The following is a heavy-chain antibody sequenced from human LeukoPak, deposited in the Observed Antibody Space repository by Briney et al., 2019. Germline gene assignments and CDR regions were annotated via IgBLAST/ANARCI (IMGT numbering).Heavy chain of an antibody. Sequence: SETLSLTCTVSGGSISSYYWSWIRQPPGKGLEWIGYIYYSGSTNYNPSLKSRVTISVDTSKNQFSLKLSSVTAADTAVYYCARVLYYYDSSGYYRYWYFDLWGRGTLVTVSS. CDR2: IYYSGST. CDR3: ARVLYYYDSSGYYRYWYFDL. V-gene: IGHV4-59*01. D-gene: IGHD3-22*01. CDR1: GGSISSYY. J-gene: IGHJ2*01.